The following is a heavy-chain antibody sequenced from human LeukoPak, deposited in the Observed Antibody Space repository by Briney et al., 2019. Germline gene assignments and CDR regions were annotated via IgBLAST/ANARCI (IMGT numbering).Heavy chain of an antibody. D-gene: IGHD3-22*01. CDR2: IYPGDSDT. J-gene: IGHJ3*02. V-gene: IGHV5-51*01. Sequence: GESLKISCKSSGCSFINFWIGWVRQLPGKGLEWMAVIYPGDSDTRYSPSFQGQVTISAAKSISTAYLQWGSLKASDTAMYYCARSREDSYYYDSSGYRDAFDIWGQGTMVTVSS. CDR1: GCSFINFW. CDR3: ARSREDSYYYDSSGYRDAFDI.